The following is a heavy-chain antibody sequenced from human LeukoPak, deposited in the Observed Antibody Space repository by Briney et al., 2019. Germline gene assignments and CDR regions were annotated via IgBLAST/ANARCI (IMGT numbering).Heavy chain of an antibody. CDR3: ARAGSGSGWYFDY. V-gene: IGHV1-18*01. Sequence: GASVKVACKASGYDFTSVGITWVRRAPGQGLEWMGWISPYNGNTRYAQKLQGRVAMTTDTSTTTDYMEWRGLRFTDTAVYYCARAGSGSGWYFDYWGRGTLVTVSS. CDR1: GYDFTSVG. J-gene: IGHJ4*02. D-gene: IGHD6-19*01. CDR2: ISPYNGNT.